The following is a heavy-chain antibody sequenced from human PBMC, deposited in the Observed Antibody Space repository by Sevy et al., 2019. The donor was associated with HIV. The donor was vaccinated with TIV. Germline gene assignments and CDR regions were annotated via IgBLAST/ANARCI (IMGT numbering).Heavy chain of an antibody. Sequence: ASVKVSCKVSGYTLTELSMHWVRQAPGKGLEWMVGFDPEDGETFYPQKFQGRLTMTEDTSTDTACMELSSLRSEDTAVYYCATARYTPRQWSLSEYFDFWGQGTLVTVSS. D-gene: IGHD2-15*01. CDR1: GYTLTELS. CDR2: FDPEDGET. CDR3: ATARYTPRQWSLSEYFDF. V-gene: IGHV1-24*01. J-gene: IGHJ4*02.